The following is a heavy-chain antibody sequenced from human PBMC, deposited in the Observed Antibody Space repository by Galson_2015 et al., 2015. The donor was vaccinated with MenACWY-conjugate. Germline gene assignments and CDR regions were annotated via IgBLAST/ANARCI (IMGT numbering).Heavy chain of an antibody. Sequence: SLRLSCAATGFAFGDYAVHWVRLTPGKGLEWVALISGDGDHTYYTDSVKGRFTISRDNSRNSLFLQMSSLRSEDTALYYCARGIGDYVDGNGDCWGQ. CDR2: ISGDGDHT. J-gene: IGHJ4*02. CDR3: ARGIGDYVDGNGDC. V-gene: IGHV3-43*02. D-gene: IGHD4-17*01. CDR1: GFAFGDYA.